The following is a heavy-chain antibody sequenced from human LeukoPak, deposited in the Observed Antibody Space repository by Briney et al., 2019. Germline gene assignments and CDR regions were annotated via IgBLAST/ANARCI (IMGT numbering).Heavy chain of an antibody. CDR1: GFTFSRHS. CDR3: ARDFRTQLDGYSPPYHFDY. Sequence: GGSLRLSCAAFGFTFSRHSISSVRQAPGKRLEWVSSISSDSSHIYYADSMKGRFTLSREKAQNSLLLQMNSLRAEDTDVYYCARDFRTQLDGYSPPYHFDYWGQGALVTVSS. CDR2: ISSDSSHI. D-gene: IGHD5-24*01. J-gene: IGHJ4*02. V-gene: IGHV3-21*01.